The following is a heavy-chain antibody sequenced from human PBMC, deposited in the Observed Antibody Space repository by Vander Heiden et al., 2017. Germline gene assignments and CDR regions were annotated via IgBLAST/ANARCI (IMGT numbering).Heavy chain of an antibody. CDR3: ARRRNGSYDRYFDY. Sequence: QLQLQESGPGLVQPSETLSLTCPVHGGSISSSSYYRARIRQPPGKGLEWIGSINYSGSTYYNPSLKSRVTISVDTSKNQFSLKLSSVTAADTAVYYCARRRNGSYDRYFDYWGQGTLVTVSS. V-gene: IGHV4-39*01. D-gene: IGHD1-26*01. J-gene: IGHJ4*02. CDR1: GGSISSSSYY. CDR2: INYSGST.